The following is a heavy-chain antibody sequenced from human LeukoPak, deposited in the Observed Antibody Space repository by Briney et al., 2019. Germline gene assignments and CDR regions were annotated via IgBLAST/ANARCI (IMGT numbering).Heavy chain of an antibody. CDR1: GYTFTSYY. CDR3: ARGTITIFGVRTGFDS. V-gene: IGHV1-46*03. Sequence: ASVKVSCKASGYTFTSYYMHWVRQAPGQGLEWMGIINPSGGSTSYAQKFQGRVTMTRDTSTSTVYMELSSLRSEDTAVYYCARGTITIFGVRTGFDSWGQGTLVTVSS. D-gene: IGHD3-3*01. CDR2: INPSGGST. J-gene: IGHJ5*01.